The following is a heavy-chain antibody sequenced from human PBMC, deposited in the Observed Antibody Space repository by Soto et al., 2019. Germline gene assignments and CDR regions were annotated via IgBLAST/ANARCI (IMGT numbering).Heavy chain of an antibody. V-gene: IGHV6-1*01. CDR1: GDSGSSNSAA. CDR3: AREAGQRPSSTDY. CDR2: TYYRSKWYN. Sequence: SQTLSLTCPISGDSGSSNSAAWNWFRQSPSRGLERLGRTYYRSKWYNDYAVSVKSRITINPDTSKNQFSLQLNSVTPEDTAVYYCAREAGQRPSSTDYWGQGTLVTVSS. D-gene: IGHD6-13*01. J-gene: IGHJ4*02.